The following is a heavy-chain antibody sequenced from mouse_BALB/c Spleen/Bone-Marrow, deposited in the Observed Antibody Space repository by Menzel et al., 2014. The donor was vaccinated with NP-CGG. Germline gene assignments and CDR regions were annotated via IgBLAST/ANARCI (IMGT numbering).Heavy chain of an antibody. CDR3: AKNDDDAMDY. V-gene: IGHV2-5-1*01. D-gene: IGHD2-12*01. CDR2: IWRRGST. CDR1: GFSLTSYG. J-gene: IGHJ4*01. Sequence: VQLQESGPSLVQPSQSLSITCTVSGFSLTSYGVHWVRQSPGKGLEWLGVIWRRGSTDYNAAFMSRLSITKDNSKSQVFFKMNSLQADDTAIYYCAKNDDDAMDYWGQGTSVTVSS.